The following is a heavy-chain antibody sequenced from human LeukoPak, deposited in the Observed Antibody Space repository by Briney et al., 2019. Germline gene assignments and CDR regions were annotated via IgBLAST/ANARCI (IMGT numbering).Heavy chain of an antibody. CDR2: ICSGGST. CDR1: GFTVSSNY. V-gene: IGHV3-53*01. J-gene: IGHJ4*02. D-gene: IGHD3-10*01. CDR3: AREAMVRGVIGH. Sequence: GGSLRLSCAASGFTVSSNYMSWVRQAPGKGLEWVSVICSGGSTYYADSVKGRFTISRDNSKNTLYLQMNSLRAEDTAVYYCAREAMVRGVIGHWGQGTLVTVSS.